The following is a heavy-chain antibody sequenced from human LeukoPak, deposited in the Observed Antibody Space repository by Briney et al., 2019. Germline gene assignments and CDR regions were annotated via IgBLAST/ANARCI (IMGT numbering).Heavy chain of an antibody. CDR3: AKELTTERTPGVDS. Sequence: GGSLRLSCTASGFTFSSYTMSWVRQGPGTGLEWVSAISGSGDTTFYADSVKGRFTISRDNSKKTLYLQVNSLRAEDTAVYFCAKELTTERTPGVDSWGQGTLVTVSS. J-gene: IGHJ4*02. CDR2: ISGSGDTT. CDR1: GFTFSSYT. D-gene: IGHD4-17*01. V-gene: IGHV3-23*01.